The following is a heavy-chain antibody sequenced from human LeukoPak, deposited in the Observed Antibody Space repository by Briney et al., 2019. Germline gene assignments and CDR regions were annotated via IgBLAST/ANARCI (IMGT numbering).Heavy chain of an antibody. D-gene: IGHD3-22*01. V-gene: IGHV3-21*01. Sequence: GGSLRLSCAASGFTFSRSSMNWVRQAPGKGLEWVSSISSGSSYIYYADSVKGRFTISRDNAKNSLYLQMNSLRAEDTAVYYCARGPITMIVETPDAFDIWGQGTMVTVSS. J-gene: IGHJ3*02. CDR2: ISSGSSYI. CDR3: ARGPITMIVETPDAFDI. CDR1: GFTFSRSS.